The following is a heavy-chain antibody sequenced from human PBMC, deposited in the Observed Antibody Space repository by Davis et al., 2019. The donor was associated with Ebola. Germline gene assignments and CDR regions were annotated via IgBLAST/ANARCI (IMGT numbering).Heavy chain of an antibody. D-gene: IGHD5-12*01. V-gene: IGHV1-46*03. CDR1: GYTFTNYY. CDR3: TTPGGQDSGYDVFDI. Sequence: ASVKVSCKASGYTFTNYYMHWVRQAPGQGLEWMEMINPNDGRTIYAQKFQGRVTVTRDTSTTTVYMDLSILRSEDTALYYCTTPGGQDSGYDVFDIWGQGTMVTVSS. J-gene: IGHJ3*02. CDR2: INPNDGRT.